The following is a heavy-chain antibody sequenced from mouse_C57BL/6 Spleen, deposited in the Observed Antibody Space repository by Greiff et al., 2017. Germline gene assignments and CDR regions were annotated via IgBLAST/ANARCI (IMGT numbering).Heavy chain of an antibody. CDR1: GYAFSSSW. D-gene: IGHD3-2*02. V-gene: IGHV1-82*01. CDR3: ASLDSSGYFDY. Sequence: QVQLKESGPELVKPGASVKISCKASGYAFSSSWMNWVKQRPGKGLEWIGRIYPGDGDTNYNGKFKGKATLTADKSSSTAYMQLSSLTSEDSAVYFCASLDSSGYFDYWGQGTTLTGSS. CDR2: IYPGDGDT. J-gene: IGHJ2*01.